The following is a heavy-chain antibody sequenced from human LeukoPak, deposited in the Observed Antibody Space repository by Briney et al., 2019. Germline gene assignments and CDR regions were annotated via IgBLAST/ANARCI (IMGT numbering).Heavy chain of an antibody. CDR3: ASQYGSRQFDS. Sequence: SQTLSLTCALSGDSVSGNSAAWHWLRQSPSRGLEWLGRTYYRSKWYSDSAVSVKSRITINPDTSKNQFSLQLNSVTPEDTAVYYCASQYGSRQFDSWGQGTLVTVSS. CDR1: GDSVSGNSAA. CDR2: TYYRSKWYS. D-gene: IGHD3-10*01. J-gene: IGHJ4*02. V-gene: IGHV6-1*01.